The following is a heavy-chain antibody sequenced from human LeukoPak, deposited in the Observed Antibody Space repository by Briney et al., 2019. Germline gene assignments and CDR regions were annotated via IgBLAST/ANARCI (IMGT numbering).Heavy chain of an antibody. CDR2: IIPIFGTA. J-gene: IGHJ4*02. V-gene: IGHV1-69*05. CDR1: GGTFSSYA. CDR3: ATARPRAFDY. Sequence: SVRVSCKASGGTFSSYAISWVLQAPGQGLEWMGRIIPIFGTANYAQKFQGRVTITTDESTSTAYMELSSLRSEDTAVYYCATARPRAFDYWGQGTLVTVSS.